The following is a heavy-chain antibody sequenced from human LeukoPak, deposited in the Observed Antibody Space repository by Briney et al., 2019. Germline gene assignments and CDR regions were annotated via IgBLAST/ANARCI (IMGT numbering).Heavy chain of an antibody. J-gene: IGHJ4*02. CDR2: IYYSGST. V-gene: IGHV4-39*01. Sequence: SETLSLTCTVSGGSISSSIYYWGWIRQPPGKGLEWIGSIYYSGSTYYNPSPKSRVTISVDTSKNQFSLKLSSVTAADTAVYYCARRSFDGDFDYWGQGTLVTVSS. D-gene: IGHD3-16*01. CDR3: ARRSFDGDFDY. CDR1: GGSISSSIYY.